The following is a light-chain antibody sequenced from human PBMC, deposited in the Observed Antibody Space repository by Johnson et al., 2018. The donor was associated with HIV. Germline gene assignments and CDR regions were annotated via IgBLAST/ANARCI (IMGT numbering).Light chain of an antibody. CDR3: GAWDSSLSAHFA. CDR1: SSNIGNNY. V-gene: IGLV1-51*02. CDR2: EKN. J-gene: IGLJ1*01. Sequence: QSVLTQPPSMSAAPGQKVTISCSGSSSNIGNNYVSWYQQLQGTAPKLLIYEKNKRPSGIPDRFSASKSGTSATLVITGLQTGDEADYYCGAWDSSLSAHFAFGTGTKVTVL.